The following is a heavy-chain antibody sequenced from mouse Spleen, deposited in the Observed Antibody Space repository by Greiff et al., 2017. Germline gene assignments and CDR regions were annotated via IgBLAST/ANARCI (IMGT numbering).Heavy chain of an antibody. V-gene: IGHV5-6-2*01. D-gene: IGHD2-3*01. CDR1: GFTFSSYY. CDR3: ARGDGYYEVFAY. Sequence: EVQGVESGGGLVKLGGSLKLSCAASGFTFSSYYMSWVRQTPEKRLELVAAINSNGGSTYYPDTVKGRFTISRDNAKNTLYLQMSSLKSEDTALYYCARGDGYYEVFAYWGQGTLVTVSA. J-gene: IGHJ3*01. CDR2: INSNGGST.